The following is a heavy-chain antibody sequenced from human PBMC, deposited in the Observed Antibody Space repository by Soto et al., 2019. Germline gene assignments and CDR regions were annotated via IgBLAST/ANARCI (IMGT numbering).Heavy chain of an antibody. CDR2: IIPILGIA. J-gene: IGHJ4*02. CDR3: ARVVVGATIDY. CDR1: GGTFSSYT. V-gene: IGHV1-69*02. Sequence: QVQLVQSGAEVKKPGSSVKVCCKASGGTFSSYTISWVRQAPGQGLEWMGRIIPILGIANYAQKFQGRVTITADKSTSTAYMELSSLRSEDTAVYYCARVVVGATIDYRGQGTLVTVSS. D-gene: IGHD1-26*01.